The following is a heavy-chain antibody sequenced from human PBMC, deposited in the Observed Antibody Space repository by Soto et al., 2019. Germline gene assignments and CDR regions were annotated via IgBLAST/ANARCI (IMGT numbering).Heavy chain of an antibody. V-gene: IGHV4-61*01. J-gene: IGHJ4*02. CDR3: AREDGSSTVDY. Sequence: QAQLQESGPGLVKPSETLSLTCTVSGGSVSSGSYYWSWIRQPPGKGLEWIGYIYYSGSTNYNPSLKSRVTISVDTSKNQFSLKLSSVTAADTAVYYCAREDGSSTVDYWGQGTLVTVSS. CDR1: GGSVSSGSYY. D-gene: IGHD1-26*01. CDR2: IYYSGST.